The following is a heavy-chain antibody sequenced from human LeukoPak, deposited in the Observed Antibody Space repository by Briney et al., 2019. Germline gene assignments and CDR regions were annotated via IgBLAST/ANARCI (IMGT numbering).Heavy chain of an antibody. CDR3: ARPVDSLLRFLPNYYYMDV. J-gene: IGHJ6*03. V-gene: IGHV3-30*02. CDR2: IRHDGNFE. D-gene: IGHD3-3*01. Sequence: GGSLRLSCAASGFIFSSYGMHWVRQAPGKGLEWVAYIRHDGNFEDYAESVKGRFIISRDNSKSTLYLQMNSLRAEDTAVYYCARPVDSLLRFLPNYYYMDVWGKGTTVTVSS. CDR1: GFIFSSYG.